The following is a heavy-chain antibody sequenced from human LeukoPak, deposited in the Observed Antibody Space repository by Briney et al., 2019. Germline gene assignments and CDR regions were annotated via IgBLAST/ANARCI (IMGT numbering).Heavy chain of an antibody. D-gene: IGHD1-26*01. J-gene: IGHJ4*02. CDR3: ARVISGSYYGDDFDY. CDR1: GGTFSSYA. V-gene: IGHV1-69*13. CDR2: IIPIFGTA. Sequence: SVKVSCKASGGTFSSYAISWVRQAPGQGLEWMGGIIPIFGTANYAQKFQGRVTITADESTSTAYMELSSLRSEDTAVYYCARVISGSYYGDDFDYWGQGTLVTVSS.